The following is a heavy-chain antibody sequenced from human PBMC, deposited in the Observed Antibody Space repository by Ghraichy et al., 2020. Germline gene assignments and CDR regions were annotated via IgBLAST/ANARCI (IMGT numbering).Heavy chain of an antibody. J-gene: IGHJ3*02. D-gene: IGHD6-13*01. CDR2: INPYNGNT. CDR3: ARNDLAAAAGPFDI. CDR1: GYTFSNTG. Sequence: ASVKVSCKASGYTFSNTGISWVRQAPGQGLEWVGWINPYNGNTNYAQKLQGRVAMTTDTSTSTAYMELRSLRSDDTAVYYCARNDLAAAAGPFDIWGQGTMVTVSS. V-gene: IGHV1-18*01.